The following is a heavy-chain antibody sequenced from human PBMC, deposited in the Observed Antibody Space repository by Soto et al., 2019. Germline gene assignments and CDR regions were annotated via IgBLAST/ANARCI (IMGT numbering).Heavy chain of an antibody. V-gene: IGHV3-11*05. Sequence: QVQLVESGGGLVKPGGSLRLSCAASGFTFSDYYMSWIRQAPGKGLEWVSYISSSSSYTNYADSVKGRFTISRDNAKNSLYLQMNSLRAEDTAVYYCARLWFGELNWFDPWGQGTLVTVSS. CDR1: GFTFSDYY. CDR3: ARLWFGELNWFDP. J-gene: IGHJ5*02. CDR2: ISSSSSYT. D-gene: IGHD3-10*01.